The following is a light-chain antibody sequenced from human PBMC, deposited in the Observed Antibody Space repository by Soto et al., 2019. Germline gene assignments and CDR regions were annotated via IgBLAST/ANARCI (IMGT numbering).Light chain of an antibody. CDR3: QQADTFPIT. Sequence: DIQLTQSPSSVSASIGDRVTITCRASQDINNWLAWYQQKPGKAPKLLIYGASSLQSGVPSRFSGSRSGTDFTLTISSLQPEDFATYFCQQADTFPITFGQGTRLEI. CDR1: QDINNW. CDR2: GAS. J-gene: IGKJ5*01. V-gene: IGKV1-12*01.